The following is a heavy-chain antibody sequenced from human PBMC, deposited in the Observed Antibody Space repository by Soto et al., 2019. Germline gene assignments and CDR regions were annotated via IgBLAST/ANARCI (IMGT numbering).Heavy chain of an antibody. CDR3: VKTSVAAGTFYYGMDV. CDR1: GFTFSIYS. CDR2: ISSNGGST. J-gene: IGHJ6*02. Sequence: GGSLSLSCSASGFTFSIYSMHWVRQAPGKGLEYVSAISSNGGSTYYADSVKGRFTISRDNSKNTLYLQMSSLRAEDTAVYYCVKTSVAAGTFYYGMDVWGQGTTVTVSS. D-gene: IGHD6-13*01. V-gene: IGHV3-64D*06.